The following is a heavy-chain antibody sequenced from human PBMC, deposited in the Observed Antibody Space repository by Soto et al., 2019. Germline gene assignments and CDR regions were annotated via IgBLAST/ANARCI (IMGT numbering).Heavy chain of an antibody. J-gene: IGHJ4*02. CDR1: GLTFSSYW. V-gene: IGHV3-74*01. CDR3: ARDKSAAPIYQFDY. CDR2: INSDGSST. D-gene: IGHD6-6*01. Sequence: GGSLRLSCAASGLTFSSYWMHWVRQAPGKGLVWVSRINSDGSSTTYADSVKGRFTISRDDAKNTLYLQMNSLRAEDTAAYYCARDKSAAPIYQFDYWGQGTLVTVSS.